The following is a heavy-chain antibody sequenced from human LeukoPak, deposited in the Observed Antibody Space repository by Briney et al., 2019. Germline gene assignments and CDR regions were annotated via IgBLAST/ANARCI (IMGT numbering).Heavy chain of an antibody. CDR3: ARVDRIAAAGIIYYYYYMDV. D-gene: IGHD6-13*01. J-gene: IGHJ6*03. V-gene: IGHV3-48*04. CDR2: ISSSSSTI. Sequence: GGSPRLSCAASGFTFSSYSMNWVRQAPGKGLEWVSYISSSSSTIYYADSVKGRFTISRDNAKNSLYLQMNSLRAEDTAVYYCARVDRIAAAGIIYYYYYMDVWGKGTTVTVSS. CDR1: GFTFSSYS.